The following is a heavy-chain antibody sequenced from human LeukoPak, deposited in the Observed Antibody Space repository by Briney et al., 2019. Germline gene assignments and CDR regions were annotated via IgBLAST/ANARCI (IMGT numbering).Heavy chain of an antibody. CDR1: GGSFSGYY. Sequence: SETLSLTCAVYGGSFSGYYWSWIRQPPGKGLERIGEINHSGSTNYNPSLKSRVTISVDTSKNQFSLKLSSVTAADTAVYYCARRRYCSGGSCQNKVTYYFDYWGQGTLVSVSS. D-gene: IGHD2-15*01. CDR3: ARRRYCSGGSCQNKVTYYFDY. CDR2: INHSGST. J-gene: IGHJ4*02. V-gene: IGHV4-34*01.